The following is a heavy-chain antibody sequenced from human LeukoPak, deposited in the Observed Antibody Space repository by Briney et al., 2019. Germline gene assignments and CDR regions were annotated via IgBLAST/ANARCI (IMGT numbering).Heavy chain of an antibody. D-gene: IGHD6-13*01. CDR2: ISGSGGST. CDR3: AKDSRIAAAGTPSDWFDP. V-gene: IGHV3-23*01. Sequence: GGSLRLSCAASGFTFTSFAMSWVRQAPGKGLEWVSAISGSGGSTYYADSVKGRFTISRDNSRNTLYLQMNSLRAEDTAVYCCAKDSRIAAAGTPSDWFDPWGQGTLVSVSS. J-gene: IGHJ5*02. CDR1: GFTFTSFA.